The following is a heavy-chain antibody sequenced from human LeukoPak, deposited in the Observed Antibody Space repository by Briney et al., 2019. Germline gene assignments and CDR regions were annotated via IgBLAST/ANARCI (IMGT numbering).Heavy chain of an antibody. CDR3: ARGLRYYDILTGYYGGANYYYYYMDV. Sequence: PSETLSLTRAVYGGSFSGYYWSWIRQPPGKGLEWIGEINHSGSTNYNPSLKSRVTISVDTSKNQFSLKLSSVTAADTAVYYCARGLRYYDILTGYYGGANYYYYYMDVWGKGTTVTVSS. J-gene: IGHJ6*03. CDR1: GGSFSGYY. D-gene: IGHD3-9*01. CDR2: INHSGST. V-gene: IGHV4-34*01.